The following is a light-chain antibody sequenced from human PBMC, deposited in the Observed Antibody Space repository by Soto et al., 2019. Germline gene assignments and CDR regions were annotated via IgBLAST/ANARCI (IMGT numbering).Light chain of an antibody. J-gene: IGKJ2*01. V-gene: IGKV4-1*01. CDR1: QNILYSPNNKNY. CDR3: LQYYNSYT. Sequence: DIVMTQSPDSLAGSLGERATINCKSSQNILYSPNNKNYLAWYQQKPGQPPKLLTYWASTRQSGVPDRFSGSGSETDFTLTISSVQSEDVAVYYCLQYYNSYTFGQGTKLEI. CDR2: WAS.